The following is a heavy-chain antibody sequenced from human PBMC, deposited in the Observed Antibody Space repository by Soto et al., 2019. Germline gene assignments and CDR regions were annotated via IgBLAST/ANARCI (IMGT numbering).Heavy chain of an antibody. D-gene: IGHD3-10*01. Sequence: SETLSLTCTVSGGSISSYYWSWIRQPPGKGLEWIGYIYYSGSTNYNPSLKSRVTISVDTSKNQFSLKLSSVTAADTAVYYCARDYGSGSYPLYYFDYWGQGTLVTVSS. V-gene: IGHV4-59*01. CDR1: GGSISSYY. CDR3: ARDYGSGSYPLYYFDY. CDR2: IYYSGST. J-gene: IGHJ4*02.